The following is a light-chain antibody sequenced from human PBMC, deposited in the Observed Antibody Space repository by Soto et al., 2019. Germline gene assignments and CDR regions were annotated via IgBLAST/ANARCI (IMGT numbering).Light chain of an antibody. CDR3: LQDYSYPWT. Sequence: AIQMTQSPSSLSASVGDRVTITCRASQGIRYDLGWYQQKPGKAPKLLIYASSRLQSGVPSRFSGGGAGTDFTLTIISLQPEDFATYYCLQDYSYPWTFGQGSKVEIK. CDR1: QGIRYD. J-gene: IGKJ1*01. V-gene: IGKV1-6*01. CDR2: ASS.